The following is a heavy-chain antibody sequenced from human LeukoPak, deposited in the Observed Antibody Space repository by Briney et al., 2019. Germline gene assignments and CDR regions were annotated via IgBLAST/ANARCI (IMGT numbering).Heavy chain of an antibody. D-gene: IGHD3-3*01. V-gene: IGHV3-21*04. Sequence: GGCLRLSCAASGFTFSSYSMNWVRQAPGKGLEWVSSISSSSSYIYYTDSVKGRFTISRDNSKNSLYVQMNSLRAEDTAVYYCAITIFGVVNWGQGTLVTVSS. CDR1: GFTFSSYS. J-gene: IGHJ4*02. CDR2: ISSSSSYI. CDR3: AITIFGVVN.